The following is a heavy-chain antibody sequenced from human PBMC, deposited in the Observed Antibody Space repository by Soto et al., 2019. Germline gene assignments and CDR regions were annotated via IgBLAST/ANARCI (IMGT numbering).Heavy chain of an antibody. CDR1: GFTFSSYW. D-gene: IGHD5-12*01. Sequence: PGGSLRLSCAASGFTFSSYWMSWVRQAPGKGLEWMANIKQDGSEKYYVDSVEGRFTISRDNAKNSLYLQMHSLRAEDTAVYYCARDDFVRAAATKDYYDGMDVWGQGTTVTVSS. J-gene: IGHJ6*02. V-gene: IGHV3-7*01. CDR2: IKQDGSEK. CDR3: ARDDFVRAAATKDYYDGMDV.